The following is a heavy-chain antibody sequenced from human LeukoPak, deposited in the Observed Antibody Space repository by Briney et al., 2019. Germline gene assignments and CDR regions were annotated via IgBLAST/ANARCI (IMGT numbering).Heavy chain of an antibody. J-gene: IGHJ5*02. CDR3: ARGFYCSSTSCYYWFDP. V-gene: IGHV1-8*01. CDR1: GYTFTSYD. Sequence: ASVKVSCKASGYTFTSYDINWVRQATGQGLEWMGWMNPNSGDTGYAQKFQGRVTITRNTSISTAYMELSRLRSEDTAVYFCARGFYCSSTSCYYWFDPWGQGTLVTVSS. D-gene: IGHD2-2*01. CDR2: MNPNSGDT.